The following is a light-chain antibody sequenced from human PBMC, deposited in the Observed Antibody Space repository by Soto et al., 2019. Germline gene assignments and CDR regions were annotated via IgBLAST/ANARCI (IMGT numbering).Light chain of an antibody. CDR2: SNN. CDR1: SSNIGSNT. Sequence: QSVLTQPPSASGTPGQRVTISCSGSSSNIGSNTVNWYQQLPGTAPKLLIYSNNQRPSGVPDRFSGSKSGISASLAINGLQSEDEADYYCAEWDDSLNGGVFGGGTKLTVL. CDR3: AEWDDSLNGGV. J-gene: IGLJ3*02. V-gene: IGLV1-44*01.